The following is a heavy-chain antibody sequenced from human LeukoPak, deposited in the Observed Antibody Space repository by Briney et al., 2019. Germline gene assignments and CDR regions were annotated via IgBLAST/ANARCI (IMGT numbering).Heavy chain of an antibody. CDR1: GYTFTSYD. CDR2: MNPNSGNT. J-gene: IGHJ4*02. D-gene: IGHD3-10*01. V-gene: IGHV1-8*01. CDR3: AIRFSRGSGSAIDY. Sequence: GASVKVSCEASGYTFTSYDINWVRQATGQGLEWMGWMNPNSGNTGYAQKFQGRVTMTRNTSISTAYMELSSLRSEDTAVYYCAIRFSRGSGSAIDYWGQGTLVTVSS.